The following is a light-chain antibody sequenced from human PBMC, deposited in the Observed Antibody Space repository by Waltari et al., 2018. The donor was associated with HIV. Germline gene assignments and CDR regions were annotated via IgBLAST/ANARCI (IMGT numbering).Light chain of an antibody. V-gene: IGKV3-20*01. Sequence: VLPPSPGPLSLSPGERATLSCRASQSVSSSYLAWYQQKPGQAPRLLIYGASSRATGIPDRFSGSGSGTDFTLTISRLEPEDFAVYYCQQYGSSPWTFGQGTKVEIK. CDR2: GAS. CDR3: QQYGSSPWT. J-gene: IGKJ1*01. CDR1: QSVSSSY.